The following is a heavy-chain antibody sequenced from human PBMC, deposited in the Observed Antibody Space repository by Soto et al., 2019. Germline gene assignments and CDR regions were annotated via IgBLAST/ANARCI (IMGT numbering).Heavy chain of an antibody. V-gene: IGHV4-34*01. CDR3: ARARYGSGNLRRGWFDP. D-gene: IGHD3-10*01. CDR2: INHSGST. Sequence: SETLSLTCAVYGGSFSGYYWSWIRQPPGKGLEWIGEINHSGSTNYNPSLKSRVTISVDTSKNQFSLKLSSVTAADTAVYYCARARYGSGNLRRGWFDPWGQGTLVTVS. J-gene: IGHJ5*02. CDR1: GGSFSGYY.